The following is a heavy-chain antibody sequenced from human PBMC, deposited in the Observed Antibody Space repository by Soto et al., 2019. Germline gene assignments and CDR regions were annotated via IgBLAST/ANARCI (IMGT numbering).Heavy chain of an antibody. CDR2: ISNGGTNK. CDR3: ARDGGAWFAP. CDR1: GFTFSSYA. J-gene: IGHJ5*02. V-gene: IGHV3-30-3*01. Sequence: QVQLVESGGGVVQPGRSLRLSCAASGFTFSSYALHWVRQAPGKGLEWVAVISNGGTNKYYADSVKGRFTISRDNSKNTLSLPMNSLRPGATAVYYCARDGGAWFAPWGQGILVTVSS.